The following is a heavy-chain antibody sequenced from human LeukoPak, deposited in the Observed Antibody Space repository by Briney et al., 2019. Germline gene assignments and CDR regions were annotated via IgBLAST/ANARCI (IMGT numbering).Heavy chain of an antibody. CDR1: GFTFGNYW. Sequence: PGGSLRLSCAASGFTFGNYWMSWVRQAPGKGLEWVANIKQDGSEKYYADSVKGRFTISRDNAKSSLYLQLNSLRVEDTAVYHCASTQTFDYWGQGTLVTVPS. CDR2: IKQDGSEK. CDR3: ASTQTFDY. V-gene: IGHV3-7*05. J-gene: IGHJ4*02.